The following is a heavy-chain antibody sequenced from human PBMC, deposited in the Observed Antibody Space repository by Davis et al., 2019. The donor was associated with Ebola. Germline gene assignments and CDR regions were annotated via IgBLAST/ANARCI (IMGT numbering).Heavy chain of an antibody. V-gene: IGHV1-45*02. Sequence: SVKVSCKASGYTFTYRYLHWVRQAPGQALEWMGWITPFNGNTNYAQKFQERVTITRDMSTSTAYMELSSLRSEDTAVYYCAAEYCSSTSCYYYYGMDVWGQGTTVTVSS. CDR2: ITPFNGNT. CDR3: AAEYCSSTSCYYYYGMDV. D-gene: IGHD2-2*01. J-gene: IGHJ6*02. CDR1: GYTFTYRY.